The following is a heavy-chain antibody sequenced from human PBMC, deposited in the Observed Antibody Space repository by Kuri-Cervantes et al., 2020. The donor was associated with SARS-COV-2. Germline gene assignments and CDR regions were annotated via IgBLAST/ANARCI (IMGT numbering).Heavy chain of an antibody. J-gene: IGHJ6*02. D-gene: IGHD3-9*01. Sequence: SETLSLTCTVSGGSISSYYWSWIRQPPGRGLEWIGYIYYSGSTNYNPSLKSRVTISVDTSKNQFSLKLSSVTAADTAVYYCARGLGYFDWLPNRYYFYGMDVWGQGTTVTVSS. CDR3: ARGLGYFDWLPNRYYFYGMDV. CDR2: IYYSGST. CDR1: GGSISSYY. V-gene: IGHV4-59*01.